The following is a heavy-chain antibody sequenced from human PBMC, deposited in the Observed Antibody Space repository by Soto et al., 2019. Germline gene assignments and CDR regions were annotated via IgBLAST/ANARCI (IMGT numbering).Heavy chain of an antibody. D-gene: IGHD2-21*01. J-gene: IGHJ6*02. CDR1: GDTFSSYA. CDR2: IITVLGTT. V-gene: IGHV1-69*08. Sequence: QVQLVQSGAELKKTGSSVTVSCRASGDTFSSYAVNWVRQAPGRGLEWMGRIITVLGTTDYAQNFKGRVTITAEKSTKTVYMELSSLRSDDTAVYYCARRRYCGYDCYHKLYYGMDVWGQGTTVTVAS. CDR3: ARRRYCGYDCYHKLYYGMDV.